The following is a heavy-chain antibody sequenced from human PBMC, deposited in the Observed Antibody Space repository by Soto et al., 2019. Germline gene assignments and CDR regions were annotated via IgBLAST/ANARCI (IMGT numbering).Heavy chain of an antibody. D-gene: IGHD5-18*01. CDR1: GYTLTELS. Sequence: QVQLVQSGAEVKKPGASLKVSCKVFGYTLTELSMHWVRQPPGKGLEWMGGFDPEAGKTIYAQKXXGXXTMTEDTSTDTAYMELSSLKSEDTAVYFCASGYSYGYYFDFWGQGTLVTVSS. CDR3: ASGYSYGYYFDF. CDR2: FDPEAGKT. V-gene: IGHV1-24*01. J-gene: IGHJ4*02.